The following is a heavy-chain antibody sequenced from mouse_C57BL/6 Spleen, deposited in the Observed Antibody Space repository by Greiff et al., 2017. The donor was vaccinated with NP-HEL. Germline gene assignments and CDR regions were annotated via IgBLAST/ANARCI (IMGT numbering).Heavy chain of an antibody. Sequence: VQLQQPGAELVMPGASVKLSCKASGYTFTSYWMHWVKQRPGQGLEWIGEIDPSDSYTNYNQKFKGKSTLTVDKSSSTAYMQLSSLTSEDSAVYYCARGKEFYYYGSSFDYWGQGTTLTVSS. CDR1: GYTFTSYW. D-gene: IGHD1-1*01. CDR3: ARGKEFYYYGSSFDY. J-gene: IGHJ2*01. V-gene: IGHV1-69*01. CDR2: IDPSDSYT.